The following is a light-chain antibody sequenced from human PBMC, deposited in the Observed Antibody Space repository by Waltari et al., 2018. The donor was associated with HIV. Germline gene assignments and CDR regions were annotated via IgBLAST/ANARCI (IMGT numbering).Light chain of an antibody. Sequence: QSALTQPPSASGSPGQSVTISCTGTSSDVGGYNYVSWYQQHPGKAPKLMIYEGSKRPSGVPDRFAGSKSGNTASLTGSGLQAEDEADYYCSSYAGSNNLVFGGGTKLTVL. V-gene: IGLV2-8*01. CDR3: SSYAGSNNLV. J-gene: IGLJ2*01. CDR2: EGS. CDR1: SSDVGGYNY.